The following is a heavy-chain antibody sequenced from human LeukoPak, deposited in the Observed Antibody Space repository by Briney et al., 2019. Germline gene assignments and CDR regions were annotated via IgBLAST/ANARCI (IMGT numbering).Heavy chain of an antibody. J-gene: IGHJ4*02. CDR3: AKRWGSYHFDD. V-gene: IGHV3-23*01. CDR2: ISDSGGST. D-gene: IGHD1-26*01. Sequence: GGSLRLSCAASGFTFSSYAMSWVRQAPGKGLEWVSGISDSGGSTYYADSVKGRFTISRDNSENTLYLRMNSLTAEDTAVYYCAKRWGSYHFDDWGQGTLVTVSS. CDR1: GFTFSSYA.